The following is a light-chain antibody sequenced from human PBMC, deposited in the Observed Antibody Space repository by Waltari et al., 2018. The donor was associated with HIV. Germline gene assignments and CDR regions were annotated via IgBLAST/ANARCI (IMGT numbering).Light chain of an antibody. J-gene: IGLJ1*01. CDR3: QVWDNIADHFI. Sequence: SSVLTQTPSVSVAPGATATITCGGDDIGSKSVHWYRQKPGQAPEVVIFDDDDRPAGISARFSGSKSGGTAALTISSVEAGDEADYYCQVWDNIADHFIFGPGTEVTVL. CDR2: DDD. V-gene: IGLV3-21*02. CDR1: DIGSKS.